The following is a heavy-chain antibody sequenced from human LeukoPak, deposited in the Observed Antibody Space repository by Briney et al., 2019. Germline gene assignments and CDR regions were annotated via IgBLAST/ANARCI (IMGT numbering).Heavy chain of an antibody. CDR1: GFTFSNYA. D-gene: IGHD3-22*01. J-gene: IGHJ4*02. Sequence: PGGSLRLSCAASGFTFSNYAMSWVRQAPGKGLEWVSTISGSGYTTYYADSVKGRFTISRDNSKNSLYLQMNSLRAEDTALYHCANDLRGKSSGYYIRGDYFDNWGQGTLVTVSS. V-gene: IGHV3-23*01. CDR2: ISGSGYTT. CDR3: ANDLRGKSSGYYIRGDYFDN.